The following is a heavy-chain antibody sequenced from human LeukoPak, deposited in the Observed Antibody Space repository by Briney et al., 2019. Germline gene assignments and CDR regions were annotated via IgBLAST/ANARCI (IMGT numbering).Heavy chain of an antibody. V-gene: IGHV4-38-2*02. J-gene: IGHJ4*02. D-gene: IGHD4-17*01. Sequence: SETLSLTCTVSGYSISSGYYWGWIRQPPGKGLEWIGSIYHSGSTYYNPSLKSRVTISVDTSKNQFSLKLSSVAAADTAVYYCARSLGYGDYLDYWGQGTLVTVSS. CDR3: ARSLGYGDYLDY. CDR1: GYSISSGYY. CDR2: IYHSGST.